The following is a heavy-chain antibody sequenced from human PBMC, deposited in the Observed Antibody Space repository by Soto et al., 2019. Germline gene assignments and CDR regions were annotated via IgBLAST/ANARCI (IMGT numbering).Heavy chain of an antibody. Sequence: SGPTLVNPTQTLTLTCTFSAFSLSTNGVGVGWIRQPPGKPLEWLAVIYWNEDKRYSRSLKSRLSITKDTSKNQVVLTMTTMDPVDTATYYCVHTVMVYTITGGHYFDYCRPGILVTVSS. CDR1: AFSLSTNGVG. J-gene: IGHJ4*02. D-gene: IGHD2-8*01. CDR2: IYWNEDK. V-gene: IGHV2-5*01. CDR3: VHTVMVYTITGGHYFDY.